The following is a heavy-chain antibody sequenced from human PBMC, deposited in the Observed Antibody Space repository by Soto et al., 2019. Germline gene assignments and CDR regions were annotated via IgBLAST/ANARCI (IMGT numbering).Heavy chain of an antibody. D-gene: IGHD5-18*01. J-gene: IGHJ6*02. CDR3: ARDNRGYPYYYYGMDV. V-gene: IGHV1-46*01. Sequence: ASVKVSCKASGYTFTSYYMHWVRQAPGQGLEWMGIINPSGGSTSYAQKFQGRVTMTRDTSTSTVYMELSSLRSEDTAVYYCARDNRGYPYYYYGMDVWGQGTTVTVSS. CDR2: INPSGGST. CDR1: GYTFTSYY.